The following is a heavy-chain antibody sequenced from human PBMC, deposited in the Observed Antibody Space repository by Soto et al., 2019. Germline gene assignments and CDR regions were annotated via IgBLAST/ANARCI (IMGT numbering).Heavy chain of an antibody. J-gene: IGHJ6*03. D-gene: IGHD1-1*01. CDR2: ISSSGSTI. Sequence: GGSLRLSCAASGFTFSSYGINWVRQAPGKGLEWVSYISSSGSTIFYADSVKGRFTISRDNAKNSLFLQMNSLRAEDTAVYYCARKVHEVSYYYYMDVWGKGTTVTVSS. V-gene: IGHV3-48*01. CDR1: GFTFSSYG. CDR3: ARKVHEVSYYYYMDV.